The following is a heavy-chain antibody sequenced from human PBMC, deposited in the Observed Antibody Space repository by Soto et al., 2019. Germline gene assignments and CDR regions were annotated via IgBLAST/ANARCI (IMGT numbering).Heavy chain of an antibody. J-gene: IGHJ4*02. D-gene: IGHD6-19*01. CDR1: GYTFTSYG. Sequence: GASVKVSCKASGYTFTSYGISWVRQAPGQGLEWMGWISAYNGNTNYAQKLQGRVTMTTDTSTSTAYMELRSLRSDDTAVYYCTRDALGSGWRGEVFDYWGQGTQVTVSS. V-gene: IGHV1-18*01. CDR2: ISAYNGNT. CDR3: TRDALGSGWRGEVFDY.